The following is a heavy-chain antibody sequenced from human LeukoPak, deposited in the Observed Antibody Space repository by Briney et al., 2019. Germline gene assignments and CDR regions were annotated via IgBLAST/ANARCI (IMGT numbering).Heavy chain of an antibody. V-gene: IGHV3-7*01. J-gene: IGHJ4*02. Sequence: PGRSLRLSCAASGFTFSSYWMSWVRQAPGKGLEWVANIKQDGSEKYYVDSVKGRFTISRDNAKNSLYLQMNSLRAEDTAVYYCARDKGYYDSSGYPYWGQGTLVTVSS. D-gene: IGHD3-22*01. CDR2: IKQDGSEK. CDR1: GFTFSSYW. CDR3: ARDKGYYDSSGYPY.